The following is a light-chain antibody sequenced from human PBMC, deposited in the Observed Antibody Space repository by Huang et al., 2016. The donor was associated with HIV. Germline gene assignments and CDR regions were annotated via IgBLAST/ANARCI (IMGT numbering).Light chain of an antibody. CDR3: QQTYRSPL. J-gene: IGKJ2*01. CDR2: GVS. Sequence: DLQMTQSPSSLSASVGDRVTISCRASQSIISFLHLYQKKPGKPPRLLIYGVSTWQSGGPSRFSGSASGTDFTLTITKRQHEDFATYYCQQTYRSPLFGQGTKLEIK. CDR1: QSIISF. V-gene: IGKV1-39*01.